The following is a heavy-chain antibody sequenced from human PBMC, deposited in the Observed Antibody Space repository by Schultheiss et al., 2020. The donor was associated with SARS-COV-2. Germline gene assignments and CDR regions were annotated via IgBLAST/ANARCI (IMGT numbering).Heavy chain of an antibody. D-gene: IGHD3-3*01. CDR3: ARVVFGSGPFDY. Sequence: SETLSLTCTVSGGSISSYYWSWIRQPPGKGLEWIGYIYYSGSTNYNPSLKSRVTISVDTSKNQFSLKPSSVTAADTAVYYCARVVFGSGPFDYWGQGTLVTVSS. CDR2: IYYSGST. V-gene: IGHV4-59*01. CDR1: GGSISSYY. J-gene: IGHJ4*02.